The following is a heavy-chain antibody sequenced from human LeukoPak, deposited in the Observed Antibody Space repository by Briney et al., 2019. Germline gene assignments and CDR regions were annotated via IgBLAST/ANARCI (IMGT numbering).Heavy chain of an antibody. Sequence: QAGGSLRLSCEVSGFTFSSYWMNWVRQAPGKGLEWVANIKQDGSDKYYVDSVKGRFTISRDNAKNSLYLQMNSLRAEDTAVYYCATSRELLPPGWFDPWGQGTLVTVSS. D-gene: IGHD1-7*01. CDR1: GFTFSSYW. V-gene: IGHV3-7*01. CDR2: IKQDGSDK. J-gene: IGHJ5*02. CDR3: ATSRELLPPGWFDP.